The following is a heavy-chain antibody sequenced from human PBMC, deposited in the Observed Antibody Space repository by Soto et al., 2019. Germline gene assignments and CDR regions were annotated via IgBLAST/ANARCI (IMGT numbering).Heavy chain of an antibody. J-gene: IGHJ4*02. CDR1: GYKFFRNC. CDR3: ARHLRVAFDY. V-gene: IGHV1-18*01. CDR2: VSAHTGKT. D-gene: IGHD5-12*01. Sequence: ASVKVSCKVSGYKFFRNCISWVRQAPGQGLEWMGWVSAHTGKTNYLQKLQDRLILTTDISTSTAYMELRSLRFDDTAVYYCARHLRVAFDYWGQGTLVTVSS.